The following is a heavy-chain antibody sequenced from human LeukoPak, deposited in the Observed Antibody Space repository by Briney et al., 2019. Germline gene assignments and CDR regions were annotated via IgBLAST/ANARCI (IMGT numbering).Heavy chain of an antibody. J-gene: IGHJ4*02. D-gene: IGHD3-10*01. CDR1: GFTFSSYS. Sequence: GGSLRLSCAASGFTFSSYSMNWVRQAPGKGLEWVSSISSSSSYIYYADSVKGRFTISRDNAKISLYLQMNSLRAEDTAVYYCARVLVRGVIGYWGQGTLVTVSS. V-gene: IGHV3-21*01. CDR2: ISSSSSYI. CDR3: ARVLVRGVIGY.